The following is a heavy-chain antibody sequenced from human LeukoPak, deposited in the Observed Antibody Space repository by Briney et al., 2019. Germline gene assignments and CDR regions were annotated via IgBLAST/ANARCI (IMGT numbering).Heavy chain of an antibody. CDR2: INPNSGGT. V-gene: IGHV1-2*02. D-gene: IGHD3-3*01. CDR1: GGTFSSYA. J-gene: IGHJ3*02. CDR3: ARTVVRFLEWLSHDAFDI. Sequence: ASVKVSCKASGGTFSSYAISWVRQAPGQGLEWMGWINPNSGGTNYAQKFQGRVTMTRDTSISTAYMELSRLRSDDTAVYYCARTVVRFLEWLSHDAFDIWGQGTMVTVSS.